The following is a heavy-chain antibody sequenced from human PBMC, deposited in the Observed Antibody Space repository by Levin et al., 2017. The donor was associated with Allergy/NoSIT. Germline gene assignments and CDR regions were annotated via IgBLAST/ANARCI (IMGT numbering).Heavy chain of an antibody. CDR2: IYPGDSDT. D-gene: IGHD2-21*02. CDR1: GSSFTSYW. Sequence: PGGSLRLSCKGSGSSFTSYWIGWVRQMPGKGLEWMGIIYPGDSDTRYSPSFQGQVTISADKSISTAYLQWSSLKASDTAMYYCARAVNIYCGGDCSTEYYFDYWGQGTLVTVSS. CDR3: ARAVNIYCGGDCSTEYYFDY. J-gene: IGHJ4*02. V-gene: IGHV5-51*01.